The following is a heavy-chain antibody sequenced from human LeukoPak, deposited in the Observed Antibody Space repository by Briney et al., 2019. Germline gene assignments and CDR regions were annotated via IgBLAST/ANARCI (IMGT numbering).Heavy chain of an antibody. D-gene: IGHD3-10*01. CDR3: ASFLVRGAYSDY. CDR2: IIPILGIA. Sequence: ASVKVSCKASGGTFSSYAISWVRQAPGQGLEWMGRIIPILGIANYAQKFQGRVTITADKSTSTAYMELSSLRSEDAAVYYCASFLVRGAYSDYWGQGTLVTVSS. J-gene: IGHJ4*02. CDR1: GGTFSSYA. V-gene: IGHV1-69*04.